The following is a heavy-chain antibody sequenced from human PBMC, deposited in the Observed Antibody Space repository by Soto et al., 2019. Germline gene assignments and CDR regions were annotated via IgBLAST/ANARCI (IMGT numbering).Heavy chain of an antibody. CDR1: GFTFSSYG. CDR2: IWYDGSNK. D-gene: IGHD6-19*01. Sequence: QVQLVESGGGVVQPGRSLRLSCAASGFTFSSYGMHWVRQAPGKGLEWVAVIWYDGSNKYYADSVKGRFTISRDNSKNTLYLQMNSLRAEDTAVYHCARVAVAGNYYYYGMDVWGQGTTVTVSS. J-gene: IGHJ6*02. V-gene: IGHV3-33*01. CDR3: ARVAVAGNYYYYGMDV.